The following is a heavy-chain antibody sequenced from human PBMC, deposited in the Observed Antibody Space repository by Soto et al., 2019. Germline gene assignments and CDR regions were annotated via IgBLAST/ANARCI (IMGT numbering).Heavy chain of an antibody. CDR1: GFTFSNYW. CDR2: IKQDASEN. Sequence: PGGSLRLSCAASGFTFSNYWMTWVRQAPGKGLEWVANIKQDASENFYVDSVKGRFTISRDNAKNSLYLQMNSLRVEDTAVYYCARGSGPRGYDAFDIWGQGTMVTVSS. D-gene: IGHD2-8*02. J-gene: IGHJ3*02. CDR3: ARGSGPRGYDAFDI. V-gene: IGHV3-7*04.